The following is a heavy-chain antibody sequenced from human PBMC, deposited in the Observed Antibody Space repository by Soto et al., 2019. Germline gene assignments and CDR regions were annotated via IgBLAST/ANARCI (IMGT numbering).Heavy chain of an antibody. CDR2: LSGSVDTT. Sequence: PGGSLRLSCAASGFTFSSYTMNWVRQAPGKGLEWVSSLSGSVDTTYYAGSVKGRFTISRDNSKNTLYPQMNSLIAEDTALYYCAKDRRLDCSGTSCHLFDHWGQGTLVTVSS. D-gene: IGHD2-2*01. V-gene: IGHV3-23*01. CDR3: AKDRRLDCSGTSCHLFDH. J-gene: IGHJ4*02. CDR1: GFTFSSYT.